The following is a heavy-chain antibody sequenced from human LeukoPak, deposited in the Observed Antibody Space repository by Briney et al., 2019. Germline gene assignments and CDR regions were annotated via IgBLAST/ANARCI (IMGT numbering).Heavy chain of an antibody. Sequence: ASVKVSCKASGYTFTGYYMHWVRQAPGQGLEWMGWINPNSGGTNCAQKFQGRVTMTRDTSISTAYMELSRLRSDDTAVYYCAREWVVVTGRVDAAGMDVWGQGTTVTVSS. CDR3: AREWVVVTGRVDAAGMDV. J-gene: IGHJ6*02. D-gene: IGHD2-15*01. V-gene: IGHV1-2*02. CDR1: GYTFTGYY. CDR2: INPNSGGT.